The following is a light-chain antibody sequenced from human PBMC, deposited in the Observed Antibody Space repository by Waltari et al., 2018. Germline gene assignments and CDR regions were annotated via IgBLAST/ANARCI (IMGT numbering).Light chain of an antibody. CDR1: QTVSSIT. J-gene: IGKJ4*01. CDR2: GTS. V-gene: IGKV3-20*01. CDR3: QQYDGTTLT. Sequence: EILLTPSPGTLSLSPGERPTLSCTASQTVSSITLTWYQQKPGQPPRLLIYGTSNRDTGIPDRFSGTGSGTDFTLTISRLEPEDFAVYDCQQYDGTTLTFGGGTKV.